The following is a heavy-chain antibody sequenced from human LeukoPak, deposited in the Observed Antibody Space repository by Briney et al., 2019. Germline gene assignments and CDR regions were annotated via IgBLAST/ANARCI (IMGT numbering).Heavy chain of an antibody. CDR1: GFTFSAFG. V-gene: IGHV3-23*01. D-gene: IGHD3-9*01. CDR2: ITKSGDST. Sequence: GGSLRLSCAASGFTFSAFGMNWVRQAPGKGLEWVSTITKSGDSTYYVGSVKGRFTISRDNSKNTLYLQMNSLRAEDTAKYYCTKDYCGKFCSAVWGQGTTVTVSS. CDR3: TKDYCGKFCSAV. J-gene: IGHJ6*02.